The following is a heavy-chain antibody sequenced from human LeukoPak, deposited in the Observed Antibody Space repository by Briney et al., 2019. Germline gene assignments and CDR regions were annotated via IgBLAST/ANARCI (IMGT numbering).Heavy chain of an antibody. Sequence: SVKVSCKASGGTFISFTISWVRQAPGQGLEWMGRIIPILGIANYAQKFQGRVTITADKSTSTAYMELSSLRSEDTAVYYCARDVDSNYENYYFDYWGQGTLVTVSS. CDR1: GGTFISFT. J-gene: IGHJ4*02. V-gene: IGHV1-69*04. CDR2: IIPILGIA. CDR3: ARDVDSNYENYYFDY. D-gene: IGHD4-11*01.